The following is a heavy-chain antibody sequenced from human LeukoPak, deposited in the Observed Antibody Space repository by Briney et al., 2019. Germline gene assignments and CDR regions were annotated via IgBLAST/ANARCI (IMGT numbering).Heavy chain of an antibody. CDR3: ARHGTPGLWFGPNWFDP. V-gene: IGHV4-4*02. J-gene: IGHJ5*02. CDR2: MYHTGSS. CDR1: GDSISGTNW. D-gene: IGHD3-10*01. Sequence: SETLSLTCAVSGDSISGTNWWSWVRPSPGKGLEWIGEMYHTGSSNYNPSLKSRVTISVDKSKNQFSLRLSSVTAADTAVYYCARHGTPGLWFGPNWFDPWGQGTLVTVSS.